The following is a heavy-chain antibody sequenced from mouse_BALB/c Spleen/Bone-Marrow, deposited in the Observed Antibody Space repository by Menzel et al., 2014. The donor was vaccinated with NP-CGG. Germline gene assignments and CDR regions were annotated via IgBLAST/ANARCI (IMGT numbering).Heavy chain of an antibody. V-gene: IGHV2-9*02. CDR3: AREGRGSYGSSGYAMDY. CDR2: IWAGGSI. D-gene: IGHD1-1*01. Sequence: VHLVESGPGLVSPSQSLSITCTVSEFSLSSYGLHWVRQPPGKGLEWLGSIWAGGSINYNSALMSRLSISKDNSKSXVSLKVKSLQNDDTAMYYCAREGRGSYGSSGYAMDYWGQGTSVTVSS. CDR1: EFSLSSYG. J-gene: IGHJ4*01.